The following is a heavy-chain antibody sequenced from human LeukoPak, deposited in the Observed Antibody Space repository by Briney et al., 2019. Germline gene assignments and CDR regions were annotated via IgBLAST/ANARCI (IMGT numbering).Heavy chain of an antibody. Sequence: ASVKVSCKASGYSFTSNVISWVRQAPGQGLEWMGWISAYNGNTNYAQKFQGRVTITADESTSTAYMELSSLRSEDTAVYYCASQTHYYGSGSYYHLIYYFDYWGQGTLVTVSS. V-gene: IGHV1-18*01. D-gene: IGHD3-10*01. J-gene: IGHJ4*02. CDR3: ASQTHYYGSGSYYHLIYYFDY. CDR2: ISAYNGNT. CDR1: GYSFTSNV.